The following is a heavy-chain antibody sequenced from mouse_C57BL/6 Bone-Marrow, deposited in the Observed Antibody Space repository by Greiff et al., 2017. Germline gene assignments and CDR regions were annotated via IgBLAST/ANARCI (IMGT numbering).Heavy chain of an antibody. D-gene: IGHD1-1*01. Sequence: QVQLQQSGAELARPGASVKLSCKASGYTFTSYGISWVKQRTGQGLEWIGEIYPRSGNTYYNEKFKGKATLTADKSSSTAYMELRSLTYEDSAVYFCARGGYYYGRDYWGQGTTLTVSS. CDR1: GYTFTSYG. CDR3: ARGGYYYGRDY. J-gene: IGHJ2*01. CDR2: IYPRSGNT. V-gene: IGHV1-81*01.